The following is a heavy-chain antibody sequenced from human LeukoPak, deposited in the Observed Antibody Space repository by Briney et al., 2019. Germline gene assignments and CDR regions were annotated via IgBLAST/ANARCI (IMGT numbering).Heavy chain of an antibody. V-gene: IGHV3-30-3*01. D-gene: IGHD3-22*01. Sequence: SGGSLRLSCAASGLTFSSYAMHWVHQAPGKRLEWVAVISYDGSNKYYADSVKGRFTNSRDNSKNTLYLQMNSLRAEDTAVYYCARDVTMIVVVIPGSGFDYWSQGSLVTVSS. CDR2: ISYDGSNK. CDR1: GLTFSSYA. CDR3: ARDVTMIVVVIPGSGFDY. J-gene: IGHJ4*02.